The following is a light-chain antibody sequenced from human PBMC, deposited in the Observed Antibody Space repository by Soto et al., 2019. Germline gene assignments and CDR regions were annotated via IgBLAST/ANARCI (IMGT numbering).Light chain of an antibody. J-gene: IGKJ2*02. Sequence: DIQMTQSPSSLSASVGDRVTITCRASQNIAFYLNWYQQTPGKAPKLLIYAATSLQSGVPSRFSGSGSGTDFSITIPSLPPDDYSTHYCPQRYRTSCTFGKGTQLDI. CDR2: AAT. CDR1: QNIAFY. CDR3: PQRYRTSCT. V-gene: IGKV1-39*01.